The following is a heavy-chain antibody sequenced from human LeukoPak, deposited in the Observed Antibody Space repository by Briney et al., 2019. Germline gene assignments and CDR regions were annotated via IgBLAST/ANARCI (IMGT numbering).Heavy chain of an antibody. J-gene: IGHJ4*02. CDR2: INPNSGGT. D-gene: IGHD6-13*01. CDR1: GYTFTGYY. V-gene: IGHV1-2*06. Sequence: ASVKVSCKASGYTFTGYYMHWVRQAPGQGLEWMGRINPNSGGTNYAQKFQDRVTMTRDTSISTAYMELSRLRSDDTAVYYCARVPQRRTGIAAAVYWGQGTLVTVSS. CDR3: ARVPQRRTGIAAAVY.